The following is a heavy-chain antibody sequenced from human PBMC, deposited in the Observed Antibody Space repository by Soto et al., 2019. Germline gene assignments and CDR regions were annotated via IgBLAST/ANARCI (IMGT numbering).Heavy chain of an antibody. CDR3: AKAGSYFKYYYYYYYLDV. Sequence: PGGSLRLSCAASGFTFSSYGMHWVRQAPGKGLEWVAVISYDESNKYYADSVKGRFTISRDNSKNTLYLQMNSLRAEDTAVYYCAKAGSYFKYYYYYYYLDVWGKGTTVTVSS. CDR2: ISYDESNK. V-gene: IGHV3-30*18. D-gene: IGHD3-10*01. J-gene: IGHJ6*03. CDR1: GFTFSSYG.